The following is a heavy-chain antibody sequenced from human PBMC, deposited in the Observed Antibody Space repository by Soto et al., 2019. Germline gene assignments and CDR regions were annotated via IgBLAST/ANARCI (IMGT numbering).Heavy chain of an antibody. CDR2: INPSGGST. CDR3: ARGGYYYDYVWGSHYNDAFEI. V-gene: IGHV1-46*01. J-gene: IGHJ3*02. CDR1: GYTFTSYY. D-gene: IGHD3-16*01. Sequence: GASVKVSCKASGYTFTSYYMHWVRQAPGQGLEWMGIINPSGGSTSYAQKFQGRVTMTRDTSTSTVYMELSSLRSEDTAVYYCARGGYYYDYVWGSHYNDAFEIWGQGTMVTVSS.